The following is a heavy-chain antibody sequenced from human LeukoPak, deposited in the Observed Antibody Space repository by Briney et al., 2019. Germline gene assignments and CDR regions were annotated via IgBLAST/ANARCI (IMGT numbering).Heavy chain of an antibody. D-gene: IGHD6-19*01. CDR1: GSTVSSNS. Sequence: PGGSLRLSCAASGSTVSSNSMTWVRQAPGKGLEWGSILYNGVGANSADSVKGRFTISRDHSRNTLFLQMNSLRDEDTAVYYCARRDTTGWFHHFDYWGQGTLVTVSS. J-gene: IGHJ4*02. V-gene: IGHV3-53*05. CDR3: ARRDTTGWFHHFDY. CDR2: LYNGVGA.